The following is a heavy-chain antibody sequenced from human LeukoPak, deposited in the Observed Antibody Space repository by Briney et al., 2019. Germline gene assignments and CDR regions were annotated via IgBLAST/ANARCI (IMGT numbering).Heavy chain of an antibody. CDR3: ARDYGYEIDY. D-gene: IGHD5-24*01. J-gene: IGHJ4*02. Sequence: GGSLRLSCAASGFTLSSYSMNWVRQAPGKGLEWVSSISSSSTYADSVKGRFTISRDSAKNSLYLQMNSLRVEDTAVYYCARDYGYEIDYWGQGTLVTVSS. V-gene: IGHV3-21*01. CDR2: ISSSST. CDR1: GFTLSSYS.